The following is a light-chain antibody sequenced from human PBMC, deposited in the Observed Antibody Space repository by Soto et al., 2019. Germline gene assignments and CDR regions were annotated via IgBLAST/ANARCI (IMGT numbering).Light chain of an antibody. Sequence: EIVLTQSPGSVSLSPGERAALSYRASQSVTSNYLAWYQQKPGQAPRLLIYGISTRATGVPDRFSGSGSGTDFTLTISRLEPEDFAVYYCQQYTDWPLTFGQGTKVDI. CDR2: GIS. CDR3: QQYTDWPLT. J-gene: IGKJ1*01. V-gene: IGKV3-20*01. CDR1: QSVTSNY.